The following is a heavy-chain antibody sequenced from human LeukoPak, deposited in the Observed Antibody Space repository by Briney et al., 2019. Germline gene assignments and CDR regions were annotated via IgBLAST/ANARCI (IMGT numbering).Heavy chain of an antibody. CDR3: ARGSSSGWYAFDV. Sequence: SETLSLTCTVSGGSISSGSYYWSWIRQPAGKGLEWIGRIYTSGSTNYNPSLKSRVTISVDTSKNQFSLKLGSVTAADTAVYYCARGSSSGWYAFDVWGQGTMVTVSS. V-gene: IGHV4-61*02. CDR1: GGSISSGSYY. J-gene: IGHJ3*01. CDR2: IYTSGST. D-gene: IGHD6-19*01.